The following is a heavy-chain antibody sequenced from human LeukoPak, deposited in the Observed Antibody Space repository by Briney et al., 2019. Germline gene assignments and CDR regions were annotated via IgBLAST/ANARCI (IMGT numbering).Heavy chain of an antibody. D-gene: IGHD6-13*01. Sequence: ASVKVSCKASGFTFTNYSFTWVRQAPGQGLEWMGWISAYNGDTNYAQKLQGRVTMTTDTSTGTAYMELRSLRSDDTAVYYCATIAERQLAYFDYWGQGTLVTVSS. V-gene: IGHV1-18*01. CDR1: GFTFTNYS. CDR2: ISAYNGDT. CDR3: ATIAERQLAYFDY. J-gene: IGHJ4*02.